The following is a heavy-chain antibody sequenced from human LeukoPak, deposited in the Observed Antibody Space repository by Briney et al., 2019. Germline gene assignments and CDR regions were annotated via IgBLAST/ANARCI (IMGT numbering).Heavy chain of an antibody. CDR2: IRSKAYGGTT. CDR3: TRQYQLDY. V-gene: IGHV3-49*04. CDR1: GFTFGDFA. Sequence: PGRSLRLSCTASGFTFGDFAMSWVRQAPGKGLEWVGFIRSKAYGGTTEYAASVKGRFTISRDDSKSIAYQQMNSLKTEDTAVYSCTRQYQLDYWGQGTLVTVSS. J-gene: IGHJ4*02. D-gene: IGHD2-2*01.